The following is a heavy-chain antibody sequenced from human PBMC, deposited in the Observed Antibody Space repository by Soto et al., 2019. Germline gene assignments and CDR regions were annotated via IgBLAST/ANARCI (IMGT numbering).Heavy chain of an antibody. J-gene: IGHJ4*02. CDR3: ARGLKKKTAAGDYFDY. V-gene: IGHV3-33*01. D-gene: IGHD6-13*01. Sequence: QVQLVESGGGVVQPGRSLRLSCAASGFTFSSYGMHWVRQAPGKGLEWVAVIWYDGSNKYYADSVKGRFTISRDNSKNTLYLQMNSLRAEDTAVYYCARGLKKKTAAGDYFDYWGQGTLVTVSS. CDR2: IWYDGSNK. CDR1: GFTFSSYG.